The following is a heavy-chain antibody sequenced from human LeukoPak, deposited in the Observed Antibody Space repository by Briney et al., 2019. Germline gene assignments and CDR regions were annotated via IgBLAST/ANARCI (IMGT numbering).Heavy chain of an antibody. CDR3: ARDLVFPY. CDR2: ISYDGSNK. V-gene: IGHV3-30*01. CDR1: GFTFSSYA. Sequence: SGRSLRLSCAASGFTFSSYAMHWVRQAPGKGLEWVAVISYDGSNKYYADSVKGRFTISRDNSKNTLYLQMNSLRAEDTAVYYCARDLVFPYWGQGTLVTVSS. D-gene: IGHD6-13*01. J-gene: IGHJ4*02.